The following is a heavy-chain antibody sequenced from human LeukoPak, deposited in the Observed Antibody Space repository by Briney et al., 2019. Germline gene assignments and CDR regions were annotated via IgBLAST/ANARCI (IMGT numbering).Heavy chain of an antibody. J-gene: IGHJ4*02. D-gene: IGHD3-3*01. Sequence: PGGSLRLSCAASGFTVSSNYMSWVRQAPGKGLEWVSVIYSGGSTYYADSVKGRFTISRDNAKNSLYLQMNSLRAEDTAVYYCARGVIFGVVISFDYWGQGTLVTVSS. CDR3: ARGVIFGVVISFDY. CDR2: IYSGGST. CDR1: GFTVSSNY. V-gene: IGHV3-53*01.